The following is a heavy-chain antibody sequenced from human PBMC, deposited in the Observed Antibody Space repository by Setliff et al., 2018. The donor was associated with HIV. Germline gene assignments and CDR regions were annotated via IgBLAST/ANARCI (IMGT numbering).Heavy chain of an antibody. CDR2: IFYSGST. J-gene: IGHJ4*02. CDR1: GGSIGNFY. CDR3: ARDWPLEY. V-gene: IGHV4-59*01. Sequence: PSETLSLTCSVSGGSIGNFYWSWIRQPPGEGLEWIGYIFYSGSTIYNPSLKSRVTISSDTSKNQFSLKLNSVTAADTAVYYCARDWPLEYWGQGTLVTVSS. D-gene: IGHD1-1*01.